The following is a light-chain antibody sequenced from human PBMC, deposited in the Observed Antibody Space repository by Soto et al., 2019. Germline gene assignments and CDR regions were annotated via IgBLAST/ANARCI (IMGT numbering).Light chain of an antibody. CDR1: TSNVASNT. Sequence: QSVLTQPPSASGTPGQTVTVSCSGSTSNVASNTVHWYQQLPGAAPKLLIYANNQRPSGVPDRFSGSKSGTSASLGISGLQSEDEAEYYCAAWDDNLNGLVFGSGTKLTVL. V-gene: IGLV1-44*01. J-gene: IGLJ1*01. CDR2: ANN. CDR3: AAWDDNLNGLV.